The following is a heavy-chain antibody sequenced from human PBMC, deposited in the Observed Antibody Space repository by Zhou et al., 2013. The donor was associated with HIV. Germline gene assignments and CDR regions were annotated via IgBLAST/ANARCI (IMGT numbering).Heavy chain of an antibody. J-gene: IGHJ4*02. D-gene: IGHD3-10*01. Sequence: QVQLVQSGAEVKKPGSSVKVSCKASGGTFGSYAISWVRQAPGQGLEWMGRIIPIFGTANYAQKFQGRVTITADESTSTAYMELSSLRSEDTAVYYCARDYYGSGSYYYYFDYWGQGTLVTVSS. CDR3: ARDYYGSGSYYYYFDY. CDR1: GGTFGSYA. V-gene: IGHV1-69*13. CDR2: IIPIFGTA.